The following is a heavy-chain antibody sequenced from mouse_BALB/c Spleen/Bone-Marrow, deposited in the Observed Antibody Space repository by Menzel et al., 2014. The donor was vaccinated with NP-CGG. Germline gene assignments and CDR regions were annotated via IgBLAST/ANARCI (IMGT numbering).Heavy chain of an antibody. CDR3: ARSYGYERSWFAY. Sequence: EVKLVESGPEVVKPGASVKISCKTSGYTFTEYTMHWVKQSHGESLEWIGGINPNNGGTTYNQKFKGKATLTVDKSSSTAYMELRSLTSEDSAVYYCARSYGYERSWFAYWGQGTLVTVSA. V-gene: IGHV1-18*01. CDR1: GYTFTEYT. CDR2: INPNNGGT. D-gene: IGHD2-2*01. J-gene: IGHJ3*01.